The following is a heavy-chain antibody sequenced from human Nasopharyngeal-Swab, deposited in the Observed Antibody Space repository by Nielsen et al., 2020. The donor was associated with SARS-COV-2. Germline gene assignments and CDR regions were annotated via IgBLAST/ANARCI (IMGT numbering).Heavy chain of an antibody. CDR3: AREDAAGINLNYYYYGMDV. D-gene: IGHD6-13*01. CDR1: GFTFSSYS. V-gene: IGHV3-48*02. Sequence: GESLKISCAASGFTFSSYSMNWVRQAPGKGLEWVSYISSSSSTIYYADSVKGQFTISRDNAKNSLYLQMNSLRDEDTAVYYCAREDAAGINLNYYYYGMDVWGQGTTVTVSS. J-gene: IGHJ6*02. CDR2: ISSSSSTI.